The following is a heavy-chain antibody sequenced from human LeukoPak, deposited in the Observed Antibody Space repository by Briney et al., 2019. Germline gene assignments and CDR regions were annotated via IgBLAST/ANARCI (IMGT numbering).Heavy chain of an antibody. Sequence: GGSLRLSCAASGFTFSSYAMSWVRQAPGKGLEWASAISGSGGSTYYADSVKGRFTISRDNSKNTLYLQMNSLRAEDTAVYYCAKSLSRLVVVAATFFDYWGQGTLVTVSS. CDR2: ISGSGGST. CDR1: GFTFSSYA. J-gene: IGHJ4*02. CDR3: AKSLSRLVVVAATFFDY. V-gene: IGHV3-23*01. D-gene: IGHD2-15*01.